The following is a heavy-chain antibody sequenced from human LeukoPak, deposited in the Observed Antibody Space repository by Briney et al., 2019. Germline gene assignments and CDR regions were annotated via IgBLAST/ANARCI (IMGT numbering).Heavy chain of an antibody. Sequence: GGSLRLSCAASGFTFSSYAMHWVRQAPGKGLEYVSAITSNGGSTYYANSVKGRFTISRDNSKNTLFLQMNTLRAEDTALYYCARDYAHSYGQFDYWGQGTLVTVSS. CDR3: ARDYAHSYGQFDY. J-gene: IGHJ4*02. D-gene: IGHD2-2*01. V-gene: IGHV3-64*01. CDR2: ITSNGGST. CDR1: GFTFSSYA.